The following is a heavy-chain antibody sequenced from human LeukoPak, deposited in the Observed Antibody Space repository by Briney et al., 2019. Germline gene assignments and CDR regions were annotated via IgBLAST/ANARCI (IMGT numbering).Heavy chain of an antibody. V-gene: IGHV3-23*01. J-gene: IGHJ3*02. CDR2: ISGSGGST. CDR1: GFTFSSYG. CDR3: AKDHSSGWYGDAFDI. Sequence: PGGSLRLSCAASGFTFSSYGMSWVRQAPGKGLEWVSAISGSGGSTYYADSVKGRFTISRDNSKNTLYLQMNSLRAEDTAVYYCAKDHSSGWYGDAFDIWGQGTMVTVSS. D-gene: IGHD6-19*01.